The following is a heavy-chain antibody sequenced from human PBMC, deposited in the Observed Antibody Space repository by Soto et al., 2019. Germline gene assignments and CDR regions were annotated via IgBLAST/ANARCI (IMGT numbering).Heavy chain of an antibody. CDR1: GFTFSSYG. Sequence: GGSLRLSCTASGFTFSSYGMSWVRQAPGKELEWVSTISGNSGKTNYAESVKGRFSISRDNSKNTVHLQLDSLRAEDTAVYFCAKLGFVLMELYYFHQWGHGTLVTVSS. CDR2: ISGNSGKT. CDR3: AKLGFVLMELYYFHQ. J-gene: IGHJ4*01. V-gene: IGHV3-23*01. D-gene: IGHD2-8*01.